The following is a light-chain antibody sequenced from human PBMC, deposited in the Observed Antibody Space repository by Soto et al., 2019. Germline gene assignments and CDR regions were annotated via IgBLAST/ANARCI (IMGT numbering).Light chain of an antibody. CDR1: QSVSSY. Sequence: EIVLTQSPATLSLSPGERATLSCMASQSVSSYLAWYQQKPGQAPRLLIYDASNRATGIPARFSGSGSGTDFTLTISRLEPEDFAVYYCQQYGSSRWTFGQGTKVDIK. J-gene: IGKJ1*01. V-gene: IGKV3-20*01. CDR2: DAS. CDR3: QQYGSSRWT.